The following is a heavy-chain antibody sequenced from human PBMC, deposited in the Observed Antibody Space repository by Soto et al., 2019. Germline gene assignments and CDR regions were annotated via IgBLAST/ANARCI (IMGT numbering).Heavy chain of an antibody. Sequence: QVQLQESGPGLVKPSQTLSLTCTVSGGSISSGGYYWSWIRQHPGKGLEWIGYIYYSGSTYYNPSLKSRVTISVDTSKNQFSLKLSSVTAADTAVYYCARVARQQLVGVSWFDPWGQGTLVTVSS. CDR3: ARVARQQLVGVSWFDP. D-gene: IGHD6-13*01. CDR2: IYYSGST. V-gene: IGHV4-31*03. CDR1: GGSISSGGYY. J-gene: IGHJ5*02.